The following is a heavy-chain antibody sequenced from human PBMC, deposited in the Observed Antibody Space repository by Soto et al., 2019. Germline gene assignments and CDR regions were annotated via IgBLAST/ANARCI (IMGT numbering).Heavy chain of an antibody. CDR1: GFTFSSYA. J-gene: IGHJ4*02. D-gene: IGHD2-15*01. CDR2: ISGSGGST. V-gene: IGHV3-23*01. CDR3: AKVGNAEAYCSGGSCSLMPFDY. Sequence: EVQLLESGGGLVQPGGSLRLSCAASGFTFSSYAMSWVRQAPGKGLEWVSAISGSGGSTYYADSVKGRFTISRDNSKNTLYLQMNSLRAEDTAVYYCAKVGNAEAYCSGGSCSLMPFDYWGQGTLVTVSS.